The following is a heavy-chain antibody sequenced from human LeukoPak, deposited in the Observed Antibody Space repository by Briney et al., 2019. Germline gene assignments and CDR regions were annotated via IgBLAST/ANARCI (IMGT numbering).Heavy chain of an antibody. CDR3: ASSRRRDGYNYGFAFDI. CDR2: IIPIFGTA. J-gene: IGHJ3*02. CDR1: GGTFSSYA. Sequence: GASVKVSCKASGGTFSSYAISWVRQAPGQGLEWMGGIIPIFGTANYAQKFQGRVTITADKSTSTAYMELSSLRSEDTAVYYCASSRRRDGYNYGFAFDIWGQGTMVTVTS. D-gene: IGHD5-24*01. V-gene: IGHV1-69*06.